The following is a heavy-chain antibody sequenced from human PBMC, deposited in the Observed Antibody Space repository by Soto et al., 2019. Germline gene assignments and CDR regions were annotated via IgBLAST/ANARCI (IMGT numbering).Heavy chain of an antibody. CDR3: ARDWGTGSPPGHYFDY. D-gene: IGHD1-1*01. CDR2: INPSGGST. CDR1: GGTFSSYA. V-gene: IGHV1-46*01. Sequence: ASVKVSCQASGGTFSSYAVSWVRQAPGQGLEWMGIINPSGGSTSYAQKFQGRVTMTRDTSTSTVYMELSSLRSEDTAVYYCARDWGTGSPPGHYFDYWGQGTLVTVSS. J-gene: IGHJ4*02.